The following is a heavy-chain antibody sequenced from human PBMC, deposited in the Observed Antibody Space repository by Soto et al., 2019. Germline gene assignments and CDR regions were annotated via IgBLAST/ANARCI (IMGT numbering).Heavy chain of an antibody. D-gene: IGHD3-22*01. CDR2: IDASDSYT. Sequence: GESLKISCKGSGYSFTSYWISWVRQMPGKGLEWMGRIDASDSYTNYSPSFQGHVAISADKSISTAYLQWSSLKASDTAMYYCASRYYDSSGYSDDAFDIWGQGTMVTVSS. J-gene: IGHJ3*02. CDR1: GYSFTSYW. CDR3: ASRYYDSSGYSDDAFDI. V-gene: IGHV5-10-1*01.